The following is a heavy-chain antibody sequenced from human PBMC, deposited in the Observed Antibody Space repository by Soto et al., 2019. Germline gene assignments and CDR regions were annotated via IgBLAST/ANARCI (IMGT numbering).Heavy chain of an antibody. CDR1: GFTFSSYG. CDR2: ISYDGSNK. V-gene: IGHV3-30*18. CDR3: AKVPPPGTTRNYYYYMDV. D-gene: IGHD1-1*01. Sequence: GGSLRLSCAASGFTFSSYGMHWVRQAPGKGLEWVAVISYDGSNKYYADSVKGRFTISRDNSKNTLYLQMNSLRAEDTTVYYCAKVPPPGTTRNYYYYMDVWGKGTTVTVSS. J-gene: IGHJ6*03.